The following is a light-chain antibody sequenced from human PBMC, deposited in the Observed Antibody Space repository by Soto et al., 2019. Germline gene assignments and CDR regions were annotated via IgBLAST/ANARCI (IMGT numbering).Light chain of an antibody. J-gene: IGKJ3*01. CDR2: RAS. CDR1: QIISTW. V-gene: IGKV1-5*03. Sequence: DIQLTQSPSSLSASVGDRVTITCRASQIISTWLAWYQQKSGEAPKLLIYRASILVSGVASRFSGCGAGTEFTLTISGLQPDDFSIYYCQRYETYSGTFGPGTKVDL. CDR3: QRYETYSGT.